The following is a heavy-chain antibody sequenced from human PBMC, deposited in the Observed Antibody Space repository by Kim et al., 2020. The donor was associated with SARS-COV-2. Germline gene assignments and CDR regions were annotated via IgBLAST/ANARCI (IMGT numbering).Heavy chain of an antibody. CDR3: ARHQPTGELAYFDY. Sequence: SETLSLTCTVSGGSISSSSYYWGWIRQPPGKGLEWIGSIYYSGSTYYNPSLKSRVTISVDTSKNQFSLKLSSVTAADTAVYYCARHQPTGELAYFDYWGQGTLVTVSS. D-gene: IGHD7-27*01. CDR2: IYYSGST. J-gene: IGHJ4*02. CDR1: GGSISSSSYY. V-gene: IGHV4-39*01.